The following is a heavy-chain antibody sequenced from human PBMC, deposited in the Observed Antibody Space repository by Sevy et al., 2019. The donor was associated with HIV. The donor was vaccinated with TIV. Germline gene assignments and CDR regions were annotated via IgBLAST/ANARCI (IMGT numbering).Heavy chain of an antibody. D-gene: IGHD3-22*01. CDR2: IKQDGSEK. V-gene: IGHV3-7*01. J-gene: IGHJ4*02. CDR1: GFTFSSYW. CDR3: ARARSVVVVITEYYFDC. Sequence: GGSLRLSCAASGFTFSSYWMSWVRQAPGKGLEWVANIKQDGSEKYYVDSVKGRFTISRDNAKNSLYLQMNSLRAEDTAVYYCARARSVVVVITEYYFDCWGQGTLVTVS.